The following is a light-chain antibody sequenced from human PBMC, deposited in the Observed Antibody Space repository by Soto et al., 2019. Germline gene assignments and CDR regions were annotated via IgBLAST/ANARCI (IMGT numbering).Light chain of an antibody. CDR2: EVS. J-gene: IGLJ1*01. CDR1: SSDVGGYNY. CDR3: SSYSGTNYHYV. Sequence: QCALAQPPSASGSFGQSGTISCPGTSSDVGGYNYVSWYQQHPGKAPKLMIYEVSERPSGVPDRFSGSKSGNTASLTVSGLQADDEADYYCSSYSGTNYHYVFGTGTKVTVL. V-gene: IGLV2-8*01.